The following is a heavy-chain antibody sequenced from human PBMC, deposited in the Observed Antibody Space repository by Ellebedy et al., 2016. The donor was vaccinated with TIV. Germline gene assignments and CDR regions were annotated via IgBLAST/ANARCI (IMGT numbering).Heavy chain of an antibody. V-gene: IGHV4-59*01. CDR2: IYYSGST. Sequence: SETLSLTXTVSGGSISSYYWSWIRQPPGKGLEWIGYIYYSGSTNYNPSLKSRVTISVDTSKNQFSLKLSSVTAADTAVYYCARSRAAAGLGVDYWGQGTLVTVSS. D-gene: IGHD6-13*01. CDR1: GGSISSYY. J-gene: IGHJ4*02. CDR3: ARSRAAAGLGVDY.